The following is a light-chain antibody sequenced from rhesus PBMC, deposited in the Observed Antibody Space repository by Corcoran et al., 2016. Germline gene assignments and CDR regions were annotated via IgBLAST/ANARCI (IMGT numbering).Light chain of an antibody. V-gene: IGKV1-37*01. Sequence: DIQMTQSPASLSASVGDTVTITCRASQDISSYLAWYQQKPGKAPKPLIYYASNLESGVPSRFSGGGSGTEFTLTISSLQPEDFATYSFQQYNSAPLTFGGGTKVEIE. J-gene: IGKJ4*01. CDR3: QQYNSAPLT. CDR2: YAS. CDR1: QDISSY.